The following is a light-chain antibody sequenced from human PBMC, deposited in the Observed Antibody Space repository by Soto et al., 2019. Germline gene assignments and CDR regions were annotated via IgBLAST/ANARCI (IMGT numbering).Light chain of an antibody. CDR1: SVQSSYA. J-gene: IGLJ2*01. Sequence: QPVLTQSPSASASLGASVKLTCTLSSVQSSYAIAWHQQQPEKGPRYLMKLNSDGSHSKGDGIPDRFSGSSSGAERYLTISSLQSEDEADYYCQTWGTGIQVFGGGTKLTVL. CDR2: LNSDGSH. CDR3: QTWGTGIQV. V-gene: IGLV4-69*01.